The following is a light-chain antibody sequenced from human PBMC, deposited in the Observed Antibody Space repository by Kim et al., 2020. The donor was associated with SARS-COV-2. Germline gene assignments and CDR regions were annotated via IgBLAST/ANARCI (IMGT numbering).Light chain of an antibody. CDR1: QSVSRN. J-gene: IGKJ4*01. Sequence: VSPGERATLSSRASQSVSRNLAWYQQKPGQAPRLLIYGASTRATGIPARFSGSGSGTEFTLTISRLQSEDFAVYYCQQYNNWPPLTFGGGTKVEI. CDR2: GAS. CDR3: QQYNNWPPLT. V-gene: IGKV3-15*01.